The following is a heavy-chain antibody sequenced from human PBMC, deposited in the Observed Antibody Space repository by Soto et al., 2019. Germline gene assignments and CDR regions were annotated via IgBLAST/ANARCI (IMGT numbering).Heavy chain of an antibody. V-gene: IGHV3-33*01. CDR3: ARDGGVYDSSGSTFVL. CDR2: IWYDGSNK. D-gene: IGHD3-22*01. Sequence: PGGSLRLSCAASGFTFSSYGMHWVRQAPGKGLEWVAVIWYDGSNKYYADSVKGRFTISRDNSKNTLYLQMNSLRAEDTAVYYCARDGGVYDSSGSTFVLWGQGTLVTVSS. CDR1: GFTFSSYG. J-gene: IGHJ4*02.